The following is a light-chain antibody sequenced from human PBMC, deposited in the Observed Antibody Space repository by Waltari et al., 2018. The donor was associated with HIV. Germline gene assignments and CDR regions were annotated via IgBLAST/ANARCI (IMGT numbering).Light chain of an antibody. CDR2: DVS. J-gene: IGLJ2*01. V-gene: IGLV2-14*03. Sequence: QSALTHPASVSGSPGQSLTIPCTGTSSHVGGTTSVSWYQQHPGKAPQPLISDVSNRPSGVSNRFSGSKSGNTASLTISGLQAEDEADYYCSSYTANSRIFGGGTRLTVL. CDR1: SSHVGGTTS. CDR3: SSYTANSRI.